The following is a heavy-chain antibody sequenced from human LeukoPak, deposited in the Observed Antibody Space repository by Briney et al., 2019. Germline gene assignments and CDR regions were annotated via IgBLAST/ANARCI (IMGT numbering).Heavy chain of an antibody. D-gene: IGHD6-25*01. CDR1: GGSISSSSYY. Sequence: SETLSLTCTVSGGSISSSSYYWGWIRQPPGKGLEWIGSIYYSGSTYYNPSLKSRVTISVDTSKNQFSLKLSSVTAADTAVYYCARDRSGSTESKYYYYYGMDVWGQGTTVTVSS. V-gene: IGHV4-39*02. J-gene: IGHJ6*02. CDR2: IYYSGST. CDR3: ARDRSGSTESKYYYYYGMDV.